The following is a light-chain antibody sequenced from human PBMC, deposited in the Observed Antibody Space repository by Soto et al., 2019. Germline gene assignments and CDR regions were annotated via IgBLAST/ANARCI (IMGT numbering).Light chain of an antibody. CDR2: CAS. CDR3: LQDYTYPWT. V-gene: IGKV1-6*01. Sequence: IQMTQSPSSLSASVGDRVTITCRASQGISNELGWYQQRPGKAPKVLIYCASNLQSGVPSRFSGSASGTDFTLTISRLQPEDFATYYCLQDYTYPWTFGQGTKVDIK. J-gene: IGKJ1*01. CDR1: QGISNE.